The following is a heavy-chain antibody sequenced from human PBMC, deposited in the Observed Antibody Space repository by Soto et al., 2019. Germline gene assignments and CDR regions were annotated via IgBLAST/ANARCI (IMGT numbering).Heavy chain of an antibody. D-gene: IGHD1-26*01. CDR1: GFTVSSNY. CDR2: IYSAGNT. Sequence: EVQLVESGGDLVQPGGSLRLSCAASGFTVSSNYMSWVRQAPGKGLEWISIIYSAGNTYYADSVKGRFTISRDNSKNTLYLQMNSLGAEDTAVYYCARDFVVGGPTINYYYGMDVWGQGTTVTGSS. J-gene: IGHJ6*02. V-gene: IGHV3-66*01. CDR3: ARDFVVGGPTINYYYGMDV.